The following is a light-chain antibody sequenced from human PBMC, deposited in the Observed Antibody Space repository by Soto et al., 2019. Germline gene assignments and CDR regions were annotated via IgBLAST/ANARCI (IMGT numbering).Light chain of an antibody. CDR3: SSYTGSSTPVV. Sequence: QSALTQPASVSGSPGQSITISCTGTSSDVGGYNYVSWYQQHPGKAPKLLIYDVSYRPSGVSNRFSGSKSGNAASLTISGLQAEDEADYYCSSYTGSSTPVVFGGGTKLTVL. V-gene: IGLV2-14*01. CDR2: DVS. J-gene: IGLJ2*01. CDR1: SSDVGGYNY.